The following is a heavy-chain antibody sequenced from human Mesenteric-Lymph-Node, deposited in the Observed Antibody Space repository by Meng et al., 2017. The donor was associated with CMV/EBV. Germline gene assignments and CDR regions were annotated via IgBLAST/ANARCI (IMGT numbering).Heavy chain of an antibody. Sequence: GGSLRLSCAASGFTFSSYAMYWVRQAPGKGLEWVAFIHYDGSNKYYAESVKGRFTISRDNSKNTLYLQMNSLRAEDTAVYYCAKEGRDIVVVPADYYFDYWGQGTLVTVSS. CDR1: GFTFSSYA. J-gene: IGHJ4*02. D-gene: IGHD2-2*01. CDR3: AKEGRDIVVVPADYYFDY. CDR2: IHYDGSNK. V-gene: IGHV3-30*02.